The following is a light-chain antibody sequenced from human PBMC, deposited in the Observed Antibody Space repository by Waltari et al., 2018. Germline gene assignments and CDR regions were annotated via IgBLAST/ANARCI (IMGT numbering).Light chain of an antibody. V-gene: IGKV1-39*01. J-gene: IGKJ5*01. CDR1: QSISSY. Sequence: DIQMTQSPSSLSASVGDRVTITCRAIQSISSYLNWYQQKPGKAPKLVFDAASSLQSGVPSRFSGSGSWTDFTLTISSLQPEDFATYYCQQSYSTPSITFGQGTRLEIK. CDR2: AAS. CDR3: QQSYSTPSIT.